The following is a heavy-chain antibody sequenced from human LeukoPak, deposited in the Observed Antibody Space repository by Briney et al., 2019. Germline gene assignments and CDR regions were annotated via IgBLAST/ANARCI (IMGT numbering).Heavy chain of an antibody. CDR2: INAGNGNT. J-gene: IGHJ4*02. D-gene: IGHD3-10*01. V-gene: IGHV1-3*01. CDR1: GYTFTSYA. Sequence: ASVKVSCKASGYTFTSYAMHWVRQAPGQRLEWMGWINAGNGNTKYSQKFQGRVTITRDTSASTAYMELSSLRSEDTAVYYCARGQLWFGELWGYFDYWGQGTLVTVSS. CDR3: ARGQLWFGELWGYFDY.